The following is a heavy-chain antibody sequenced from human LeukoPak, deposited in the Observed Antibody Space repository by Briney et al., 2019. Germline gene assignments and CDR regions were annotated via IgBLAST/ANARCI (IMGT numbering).Heavy chain of an antibody. D-gene: IGHD6-25*01. V-gene: IGHV1-18*01. CDR2: ISAYNGNT. CDR3: ARLPESDPRPHSSGGSRSWFDP. Sequence: ASVKVSCKASGYTFTSYGISWVRQAPGQGLEWMGWISAYNGNTNYAQKLQGRVTMTTDTSTSTAYMELSSLRSEDTAVYYCARLPESDPRPHSSGGSRSWFDPWGQGTLVTVSS. J-gene: IGHJ5*02. CDR1: GYTFTSYG.